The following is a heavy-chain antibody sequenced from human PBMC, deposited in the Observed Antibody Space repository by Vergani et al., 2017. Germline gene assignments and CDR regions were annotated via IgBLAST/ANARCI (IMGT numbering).Heavy chain of an antibody. V-gene: IGHV4-59*01. CDR2: IYYSGST. Sequence: QVQLPESGPGLVKPSETLSLTCTVSGGSISSYYWSWIRQPPGKGLEWIGYIYYSGSTNYNPSLKSRVTISVDTSKNQFSLKLSSVTAADTAVYYCARGELWSHFDYWGQGTLVTVSS. D-gene: IGHD3-3*01. CDR3: ARGELWSHFDY. CDR1: GGSISSYY. J-gene: IGHJ4*02.